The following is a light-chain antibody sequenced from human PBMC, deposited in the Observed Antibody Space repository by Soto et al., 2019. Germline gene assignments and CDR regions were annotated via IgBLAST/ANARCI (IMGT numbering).Light chain of an antibody. CDR1: SSDVGAYNY. CDR2: EVN. J-gene: IGLJ1*01. CDR3: SSYAGSNNLYV. Sequence: QSVLTQPASVSGSPGQSITISCTGTSSDVGAYNYVSWYQQHPGKAPKLMIHEVNKRPSGVPNRFSGSKSGNTASLTVSGLQAEDEADYYCSSYAGSNNLYVCGTGTRSPS. V-gene: IGLV2-8*01.